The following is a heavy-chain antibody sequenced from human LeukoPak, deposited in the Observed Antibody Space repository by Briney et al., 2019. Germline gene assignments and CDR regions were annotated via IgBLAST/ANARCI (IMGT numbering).Heavy chain of an antibody. CDR1: GYTFTGYY. J-gene: IGHJ5*02. Sequence: ASVKVSCKASGYTFTGYYMHWVRQAPGQGLEWMGWINPNSGGTNYAQKFQGRVTMTRDTSISTAYMELSRLRSDDTAVYYCARGLEEMATILPWDGFDPWGQGTLVTVSS. V-gene: IGHV1-2*02. D-gene: IGHD5-24*01. CDR2: INPNSGGT. CDR3: ARGLEEMATILPWDGFDP.